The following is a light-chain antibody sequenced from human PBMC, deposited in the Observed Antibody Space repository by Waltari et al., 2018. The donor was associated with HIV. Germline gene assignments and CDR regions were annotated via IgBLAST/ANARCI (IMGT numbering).Light chain of an antibody. CDR2: RDN. CDR3: AVLDDTLGGGV. J-gene: IGLJ2*01. Sequence: QSVLTQPPSASGTPGQKVTISCSGGTANIGANFVFWFQQFPGTAPKLLIYRDNLRHSGVPARFSGSKSGTSASLTISGLRSDDEGHYFCAVLDDTLGGGVFGGGTKLTVL. CDR1: TANIGANF. V-gene: IGLV1-47*01.